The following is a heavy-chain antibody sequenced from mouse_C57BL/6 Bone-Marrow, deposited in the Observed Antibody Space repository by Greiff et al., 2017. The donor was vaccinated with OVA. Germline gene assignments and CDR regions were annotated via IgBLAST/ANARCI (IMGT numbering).Heavy chain of an antibody. V-gene: IGHV5-6*01. CDR2: ISSGDSYT. CDR3: ARHGEYGSFFDY. D-gene: IGHD1-1*01. J-gene: IGHJ2*01. Sequence: EVQVVESGGDLVKPGGSLKLSCAASGFTFSSYGMSWVRQPPHKSLEWVATISSGDSYTYYPARVKGRFSLSRDTATNTLYLQMSSLKSEDTAMYYCARHGEYGSFFDYWGQGTTLTVSS. CDR1: GFTFSSYG.